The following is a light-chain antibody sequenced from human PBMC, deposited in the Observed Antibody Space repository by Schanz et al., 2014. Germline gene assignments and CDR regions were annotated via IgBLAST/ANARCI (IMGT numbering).Light chain of an antibody. Sequence: EIVLTQSPGALSLSPGERATLSCRASQSVTSSYLAWYQQKPGQAPRLLIYDASNRASGIPDRFSGSGSGTDFTLSISRLDPEDFAVYYCQQYGSSALTFGGGTKVEIK. V-gene: IGKV3-20*01. CDR1: QSVTSSY. CDR3: QQYGSSALT. J-gene: IGKJ4*01. CDR2: DAS.